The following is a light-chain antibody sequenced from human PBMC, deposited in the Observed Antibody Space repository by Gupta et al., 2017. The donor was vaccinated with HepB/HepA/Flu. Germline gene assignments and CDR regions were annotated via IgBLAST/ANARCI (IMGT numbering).Light chain of an antibody. CDR1: SNDIGSYNL. Sequence: QSALTQPASVSGSPGKSIPISCTGTSNDIGSYNLVSWYQQYPGKAPKLMLYEVSKWPSGVSNRFSGSKFGNTASLTISGLQAEDESDYYCCAYAGSGTYVFGPGTKV. CDR3: CAYAGSGTYV. CDR2: EVS. J-gene: IGLJ1*01. V-gene: IGLV2-23*02.